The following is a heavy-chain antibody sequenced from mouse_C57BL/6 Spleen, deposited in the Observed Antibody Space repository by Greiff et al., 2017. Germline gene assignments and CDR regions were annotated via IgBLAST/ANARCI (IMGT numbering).Heavy chain of an antibody. J-gene: IGHJ1*03. Sequence: QVQLQQSGAELVRPGASVQLSCKASGYTFTDYYINWVKQRPGQGLEWIARIYPGSGNTYYNEKFKGKATLTAEKSSSTAYMQLSSLTSEDSAVYFCARPSAYYGSSGGYFDGWGTGTTVTVSS. D-gene: IGHD1-1*01. CDR2: IYPGSGNT. CDR3: ARPSAYYGSSGGYFDG. CDR1: GYTFTDYY. V-gene: IGHV1-76*01.